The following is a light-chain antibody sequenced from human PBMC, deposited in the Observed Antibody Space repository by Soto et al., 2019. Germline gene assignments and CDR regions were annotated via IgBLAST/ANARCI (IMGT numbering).Light chain of an antibody. J-gene: IGLJ2*01. CDR3: QTWGTGYVV. V-gene: IGLV4-69*02. Sequence: QSVLTQSPSASASLGASVKLTCTLSSRHSTYDIAWHQQQPDKGPRYLMRVGGGGSHTKGDGIPDRFSGSSSGAERYLTISSLQSEDEADYYCQTWGTGYVVFGGGTKVTVL. CDR1: SRHSTYD. CDR2: VGGGGSH.